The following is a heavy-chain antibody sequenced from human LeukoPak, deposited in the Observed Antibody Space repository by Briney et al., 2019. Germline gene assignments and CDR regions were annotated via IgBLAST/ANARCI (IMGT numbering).Heavy chain of an antibody. D-gene: IGHD2-21*02. Sequence: GGSLRLSCAASGFTFSYYYMSWIRQAPGKGLEWVSYISRSGSTIYYADSVKGRFTISRDNAKKSLYLQMNSLRAEDTAVYYCARELEGDCGGDCFSFDPWGQGTLVTVSS. CDR2: ISRSGSTI. J-gene: IGHJ5*02. V-gene: IGHV3-11*01. CDR1: GFTFSYYY. CDR3: ARELEGDCGGDCFSFDP.